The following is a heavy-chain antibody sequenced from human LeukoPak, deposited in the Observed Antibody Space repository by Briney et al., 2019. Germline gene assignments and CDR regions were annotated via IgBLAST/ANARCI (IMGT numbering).Heavy chain of an antibody. CDR2: INHSGST. CDR1: GGSFSGYY. J-gene: IGHJ5*02. CDR3: ARGLVSSSWRPMNHNWFDP. D-gene: IGHD6-13*01. Sequence: SETLSLTCAVYGGSFSGYYWSWIRQPPGKGLEWIGEINHSGSTNYNPSLKSRVTISVDTSKNQFPLKLSSVTAADTAVYYCARGLVSSSWRPMNHNWFDPWGQGTLVTVSS. V-gene: IGHV4-34*01.